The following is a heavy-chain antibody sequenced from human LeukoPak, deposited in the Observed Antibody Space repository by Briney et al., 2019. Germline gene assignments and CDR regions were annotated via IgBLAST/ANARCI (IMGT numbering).Heavy chain of an antibody. CDR1: GGSISSYY. D-gene: IGHD3-22*01. Sequence: SESLSLTCTVSGGSISSYYWSWIRQPPGKGLEWIGYIYYSGSTNYNPSLKSRVTISVDTSKNQFSLKLSSVTAADTAVYYCARDFYDSSGLDAFDIWGQGTMVTVSS. CDR2: IYYSGST. V-gene: IGHV4-59*01. J-gene: IGHJ3*02. CDR3: ARDFYDSSGLDAFDI.